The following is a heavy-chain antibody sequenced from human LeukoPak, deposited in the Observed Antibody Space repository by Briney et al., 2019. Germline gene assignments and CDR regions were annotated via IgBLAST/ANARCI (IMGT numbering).Heavy chain of an antibody. Sequence: SETLSLTCAVYGGSFSGYYWSWIRQPPGKGLEWIGEINHSGSTNYNPSLKSRVTISVDTSKNQFSLKLGSVTAADTAVYYCARGDGGYGYWGQGTLVTVSS. J-gene: IGHJ4*02. V-gene: IGHV4-34*01. D-gene: IGHD1-1*01. CDR3: ARGDGGYGY. CDR1: GGSFSGYY. CDR2: INHSGST.